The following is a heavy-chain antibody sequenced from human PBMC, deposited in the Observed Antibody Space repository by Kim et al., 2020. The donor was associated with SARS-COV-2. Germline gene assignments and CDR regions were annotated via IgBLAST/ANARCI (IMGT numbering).Heavy chain of an antibody. CDR3: ARKRADSSGFIDS. CDR1: GAAFDDYY. V-gene: IGHV4-59*01. CDR2: IHYIGKD. Sequence: SETLSLTCTVSGAAFDDYYWSWIRQPPGKGLEWIGYIHYIGKDNYNPSLKSRVTISLDGSKNQFSLKLNSVTAADSAVYYCARKRADSSGFIDSWGPGTLVTVSS. J-gene: IGHJ4*02. D-gene: IGHD3-22*01.